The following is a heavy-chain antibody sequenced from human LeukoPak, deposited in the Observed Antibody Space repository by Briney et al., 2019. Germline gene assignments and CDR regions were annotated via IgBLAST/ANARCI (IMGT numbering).Heavy chain of an antibody. CDR3: AKRFWGIAAAGYFDY. CDR2: INGEGSRI. CDR1: GFNLRTYW. J-gene: IGHJ4*02. D-gene: IGHD6-13*01. V-gene: IGHV3-74*01. Sequence: PGGSLRLSCAVTGFNLRTYWIHWVRHSPGRGLEWVARINGEGSRISYADSVKGRFTISRDNSKNTLYLQMNSLRAEDTAVYYCAKRFWGIAAAGYFDYWGQGTLVTVSS.